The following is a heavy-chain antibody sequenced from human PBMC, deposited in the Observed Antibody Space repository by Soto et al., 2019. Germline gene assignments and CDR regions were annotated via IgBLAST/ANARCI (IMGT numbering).Heavy chain of an antibody. CDR3: TRAAWFPYLSFY. CDR1: GFTFSRFE. V-gene: IGHV3-48*03. D-gene: IGHD3-10*01. CDR2: ISSSGSTA. J-gene: IGHJ4*02. Sequence: EVQLVESGGGLVQPGGSLRLSCAASGFTFSRFELPWVRQAPGKGLEWISYISSSGSTAYYASSVEGRFTISRDNANNSVYLQMDSLRAEDTALYYCTRAAWFPYLSFYWGQGALVTVSS.